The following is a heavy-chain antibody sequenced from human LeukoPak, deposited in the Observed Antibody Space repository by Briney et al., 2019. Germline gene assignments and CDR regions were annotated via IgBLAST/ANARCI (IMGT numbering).Heavy chain of an antibody. CDR2: IRYDGSNK. J-gene: IGHJ1*01. CDR1: GFTFSSYG. CDR3: ARDDRFYFQH. Sequence: GGSLRLSCAAPGFTFSSYGMHWVRQAPGKGLEWVAFIRYDGSNKYYADSVKGRFTISRDNSKDTLYLQMNSLRAEDTAVYYCARDDRFYFQHWGQGTLVTVSS. V-gene: IGHV3-30*02.